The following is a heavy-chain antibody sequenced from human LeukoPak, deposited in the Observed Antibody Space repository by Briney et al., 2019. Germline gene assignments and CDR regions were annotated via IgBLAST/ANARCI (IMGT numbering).Heavy chain of an antibody. D-gene: IGHD2-2*01. CDR1: GDSISGFY. Sequence: KSSETLSLTCTVSGDSISGFYWSWIRQAAGKGLEWIGHIYTSGSTNYNPSLKSRVTMSVDMSKNQFSLKLRSVTAADTAVYYCARDVVAARGSFDYWGQETLVTVSS. V-gene: IGHV4-4*07. J-gene: IGHJ4*02. CDR3: ARDVVAARGSFDY. CDR2: IYTSGST.